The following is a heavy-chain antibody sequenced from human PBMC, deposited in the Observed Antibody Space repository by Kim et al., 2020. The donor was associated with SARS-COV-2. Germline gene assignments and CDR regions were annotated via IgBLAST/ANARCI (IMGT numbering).Heavy chain of an antibody. Sequence: SETLSLTCTVSGGSISSYYWSWIRQPPGKGLEWIGYIYYSGSTNYNPSLKSRVTISVDTSKNQFSLKLSSVTAADTAVYYCARGLGSSVYYYYYYGMDVWGQGTTVTVSS. J-gene: IGHJ6*02. CDR1: GGSISSYY. D-gene: IGHD2-2*01. V-gene: IGHV4-59*13. CDR2: IYYSGST. CDR3: ARGLGSSVYYYYYYGMDV.